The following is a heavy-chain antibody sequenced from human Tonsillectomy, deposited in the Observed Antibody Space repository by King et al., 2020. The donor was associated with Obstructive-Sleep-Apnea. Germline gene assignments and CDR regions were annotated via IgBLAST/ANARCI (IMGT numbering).Heavy chain of an antibody. J-gene: IGHJ4*03. D-gene: IGHD3-10*01. Sequence: VQLVESGGGLVQPGRSLRLSCVVSGFTFDDYAMHWVRQAPGKGLEGVSGISWNRGSIVYADFLKGRFTISRDNAKNPLHLQSSSLRDEDTALYYWIKVCGGYGASEPKIPFFNYGGRGPVATASS. CDR3: IKVCGGYGASEPKIPFFNY. V-gene: IGHV3-9*01. CDR1: GFTFDDYA. CDR2: ISWNRGSI.